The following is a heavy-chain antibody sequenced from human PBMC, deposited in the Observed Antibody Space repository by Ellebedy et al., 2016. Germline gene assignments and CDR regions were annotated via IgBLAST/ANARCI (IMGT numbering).Heavy chain of an antibody. CDR1: GFTFSSYS. CDR2: ISSSSSYT. V-gene: IGHV3-21*05. J-gene: IGHJ4*02. Sequence: GESLKISCAASGFTFSSYSMNWVRQAPGKGLEWVSYISSSSSYTNYADSVKGRFTISRDNAKNSLYLQMNSLRVEDTAVYYCAPTMVRGVMPHHFDYWGQGTLVTVSS. CDR3: APTMVRGVMPHHFDY. D-gene: IGHD3-10*01.